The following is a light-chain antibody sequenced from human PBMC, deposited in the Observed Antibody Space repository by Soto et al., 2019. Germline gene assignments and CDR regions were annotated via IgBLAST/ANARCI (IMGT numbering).Light chain of an antibody. CDR1: SSDVGGYNY. V-gene: IGLV2-14*01. Sequence: SALTQPASVSGSPGQSITISCTGTSSDVGGYNYVSWYQQHPGKAPKLMIYDVSNRPSGVSNRFSGSESGNTASLTISGLQAEDEADYYCSSYTSSSTSRVFGTGTKVTVL. CDR2: DVS. J-gene: IGLJ1*01. CDR3: SSYTSSSTSRV.